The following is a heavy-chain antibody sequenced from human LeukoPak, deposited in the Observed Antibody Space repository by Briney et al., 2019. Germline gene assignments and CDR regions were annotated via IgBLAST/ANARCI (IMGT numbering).Heavy chain of an antibody. CDR3: AINIAVAGTLDY. Sequence: ASVKVSCKVSGYTLTELSMHWVRQAPGKGLEWMGGFDPEDGETIYAQKFQGRVTMTEDTSTDTAYMELSSLKSEDTAVYYCAINIAVAGTLDYWGQGTLVTVSS. CDR1: GYTLTELS. J-gene: IGHJ4*02. D-gene: IGHD6-19*01. CDR2: FDPEDGET. V-gene: IGHV1-24*01.